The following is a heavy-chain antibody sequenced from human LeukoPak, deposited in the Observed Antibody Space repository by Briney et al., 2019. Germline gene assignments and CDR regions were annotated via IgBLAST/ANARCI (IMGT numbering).Heavy chain of an antibody. CDR2: INAGNGNT. CDR1: GYTFTSYA. Sequence: ASVKVSCKASGYTFTSYAMHWVRQAPGQRLEWMGWINAGNGNTKYSQKFQGRVTITRDTSASTAYMELSSLRSEDTAVYYCARPYCSGGSCYPLYDAFDIWGQGTMVTVSS. J-gene: IGHJ3*02. CDR3: ARPYCSGGSCYPLYDAFDI. D-gene: IGHD2-15*01. V-gene: IGHV1-3*01.